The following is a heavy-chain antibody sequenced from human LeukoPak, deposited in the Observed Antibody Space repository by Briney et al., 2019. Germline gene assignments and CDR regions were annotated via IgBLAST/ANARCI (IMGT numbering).Heavy chain of an antibody. Sequence: RSGGSLRLSCVASGFTFSKYTMSWVRQAPGKGLEWVSGISGSGASTYSADFVKGRFTISRDTSKNTLYLQLNSLRAEDTAVYYCARQNTPHGNFDYWGQGTLVTVSS. CDR2: ISGSGAST. CDR1: GFTFSKYT. J-gene: IGHJ4*02. V-gene: IGHV3-23*01. CDR3: ARQNTPHGNFDY. D-gene: IGHD1-26*01.